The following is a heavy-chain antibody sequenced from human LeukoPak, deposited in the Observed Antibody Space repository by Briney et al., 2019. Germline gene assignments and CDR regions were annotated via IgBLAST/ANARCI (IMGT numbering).Heavy chain of an antibody. V-gene: IGHV3-21*01. J-gene: IGHJ4*02. CDR1: GFTFSSYS. CDR3: AKSGRRGYSYGHRFKYYFDY. CDR2: ISSSSSYI. Sequence: PGGSLRLSCAASGFTFSSYSMNWVRQAPGKGLEWVSSISSSSSYIYYADSVKGRFTISRDNAKNSLYLQMNSLRAEDTAVHYCAKSGRRGYSYGHRFKYYFDYWGQGTLVTVSS. D-gene: IGHD5-18*01.